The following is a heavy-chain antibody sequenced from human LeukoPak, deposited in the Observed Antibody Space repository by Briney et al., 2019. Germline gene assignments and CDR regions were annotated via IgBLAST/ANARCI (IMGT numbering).Heavy chain of an antibody. V-gene: IGHV4-39*07. CDR2: IYYSGST. D-gene: IGHD2-15*01. CDR1: GGSISSSSYY. CDR3: ARDEGYCSGGSCSWGGGFDY. Sequence: SETLSLTCTVSGGSISSSSYYWGWIRQPPGKGLEWIGSIYYSGSTYYNPSLKSRVTISVDKSKNQFSLKLSSVTAADTAVYYCARDEGYCSGGSCSWGGGFDYWGQGTLVTVSS. J-gene: IGHJ4*02.